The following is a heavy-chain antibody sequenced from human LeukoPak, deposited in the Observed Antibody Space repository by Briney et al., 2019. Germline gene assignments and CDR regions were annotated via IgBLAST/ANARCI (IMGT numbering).Heavy chain of an antibody. CDR3: AKGGRGNGEVY. CDR2: IKQDGSEK. V-gene: IGHV3-7*01. CDR1: GFTFSSYW. Sequence: QPGGSLRLSCAVSGFTFSSYWMNWVRQAPGKGLEWVANIKQDGSEKNYVDSVKGRFTISRDNAKSSLFPQMNDLRAEDTAVYYCAKGGRGNGEVYWGQGTLVTVSS. D-gene: IGHD2-8*01. J-gene: IGHJ4*02.